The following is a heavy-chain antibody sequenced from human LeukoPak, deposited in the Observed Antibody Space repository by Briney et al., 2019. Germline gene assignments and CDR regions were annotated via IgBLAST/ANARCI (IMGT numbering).Heavy chain of an antibody. V-gene: IGHV4-4*02. CDR2: IYHSGST. Sequence: SETLSLTCAVSGGSISSSNWWSWVRQPPGKGLECIGEIYHSGSTNYNPSLKSRVTISVDKSKNQFSLKLSSVTAADTAVYYCARRGGSYAPFDYWGQGTLVTVSS. CDR1: GGSISSSNW. D-gene: IGHD1-26*01. CDR3: ARRGGSYAPFDY. J-gene: IGHJ4*02.